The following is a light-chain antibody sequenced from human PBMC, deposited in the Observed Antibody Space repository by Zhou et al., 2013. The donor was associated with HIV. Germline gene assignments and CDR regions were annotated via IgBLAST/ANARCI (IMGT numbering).Light chain of an antibody. CDR2: GAS. Sequence: EIVLTQSPGTLSLSPGERATLSCRASHTVTSNYLAWYQHKPGQGPKVLIFGASTRANGIPDRFSGSGSGTDFTLTISRLEPEDFAVYYCQHYGSSRWTFGQGTKVEIK. V-gene: IGKV3-20*01. CDR1: HTVTSNY. J-gene: IGKJ1*01. CDR3: QHYGSSRWT.